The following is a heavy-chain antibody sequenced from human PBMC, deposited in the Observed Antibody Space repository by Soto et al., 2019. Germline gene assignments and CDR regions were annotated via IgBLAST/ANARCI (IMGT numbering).Heavy chain of an antibody. CDR3: ASPYATVESWYFDL. CDR1: GFTFSDYY. Sequence: QVQLVESGGGLVKPGGSLRLSCAASGFTFSDYYMSWIRQAPGKGLEWVSYISSSGSTIYYADSVMGRFTISRDNAKNSLYLQMNSLRAEDTAVYYCASPYATVESWYFDLWGRGTLVTVSS. D-gene: IGHD4-17*01. J-gene: IGHJ2*01. V-gene: IGHV3-11*01. CDR2: ISSSGSTI.